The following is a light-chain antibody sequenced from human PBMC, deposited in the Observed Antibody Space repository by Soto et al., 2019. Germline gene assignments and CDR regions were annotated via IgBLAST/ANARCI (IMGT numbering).Light chain of an antibody. CDR1: SSDVGSYNL. J-gene: IGLJ2*01. CDR2: EVT. Sequence: QSALTQPASVSGSPGQSITLSCTGTSSDVGSYNLVSWYQQYPGKAPKLMIYEVTKRPSGVSDRFSGSKSGNTASLTISGLQAEDEADYYCCSYAGGVIFGGGTKLTVL. V-gene: IGLV2-23*02. CDR3: CSYAGGVI.